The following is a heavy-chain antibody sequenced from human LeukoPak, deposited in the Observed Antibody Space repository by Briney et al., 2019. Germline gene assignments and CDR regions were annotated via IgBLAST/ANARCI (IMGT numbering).Heavy chain of an antibody. CDR3: AELGITMIGGV. CDR1: GFIFSTYT. J-gene: IGHJ6*04. CDR2: ISPDSSYI. V-gene: IGHV3-21*01. D-gene: IGHD3-10*02. Sequence: GGSLRLSCAASGFIFSTYTVHWVRQAPGKGLEWVSSISPDSSYIYYSDSVKGRFTISRDNPKNSLHMQMNSLRAEDTAVYYCAELGITMIGGVWGKGTTVTISS.